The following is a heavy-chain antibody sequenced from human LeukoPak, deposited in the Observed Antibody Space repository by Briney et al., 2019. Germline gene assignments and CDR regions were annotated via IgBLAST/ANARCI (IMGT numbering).Heavy chain of an antibody. J-gene: IGHJ5*02. V-gene: IGHV4-39*01. CDR3: ARFNTAMSNRGFDP. CDR2: IYYSGST. CDR1: GGSISSSSYY. Sequence: SETLSLTCTVSGGSISSSSYYWGWIRQPPGKGLEWIGSIYYSGSTYYNPSLKSRVTISVDTSKNQFSLKLSSVTAADTAVYYRARFNTAMSNRGFDPWGQGTLVTVSS. D-gene: IGHD5-18*01.